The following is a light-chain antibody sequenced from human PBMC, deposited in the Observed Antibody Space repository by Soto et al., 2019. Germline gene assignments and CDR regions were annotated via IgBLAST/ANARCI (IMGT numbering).Light chain of an antibody. CDR3: QQSYSTPRT. Sequence: DIQMTQSPSSLSASIGDRVTITCRASQSISNYLNWYQQKPGKAPNVLINAASRLETGVPSRFSGSGSGTDFTLTISSLQPEHIATYYCQQSYSTPRTFGQGTKLEIK. CDR1: QSISNY. CDR2: AAS. J-gene: IGKJ2*01. V-gene: IGKV1-39*01.